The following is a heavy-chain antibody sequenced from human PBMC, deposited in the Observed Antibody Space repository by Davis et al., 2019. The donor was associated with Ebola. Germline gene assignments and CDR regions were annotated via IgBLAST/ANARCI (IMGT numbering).Heavy chain of an antibody. Sequence: GESLKISCAASGFTFSSYGMHWVRQAPGKGLEWVAVISYDGSNKYYADSVKGRFTISRDNSKNTLYLQMNSLRAEDTAVYYCARGYSYGYGYYFDYWGQGTLVTVSS. D-gene: IGHD5-18*01. CDR2: ISYDGSNK. CDR3: ARGYSYGYGYYFDY. CDR1: GFTFSSYG. J-gene: IGHJ4*02. V-gene: IGHV3-30*03.